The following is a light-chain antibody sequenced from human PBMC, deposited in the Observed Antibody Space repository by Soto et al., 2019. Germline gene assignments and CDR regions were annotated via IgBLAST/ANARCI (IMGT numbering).Light chain of an antibody. CDR2: GAS. V-gene: IGKV3-20*01. J-gene: IGKJ1*01. Sequence: EIVLTQSPGTLSLSPGERATLSCRASQSVSSSYLAWYQQKPGQAPRLLIYGASSRATGIPDRFSVSGAGTDFTLTISRLEPEEFAVYYCQQYGSSPRTFGQGTKVEI. CDR3: QQYGSSPRT. CDR1: QSVSSSY.